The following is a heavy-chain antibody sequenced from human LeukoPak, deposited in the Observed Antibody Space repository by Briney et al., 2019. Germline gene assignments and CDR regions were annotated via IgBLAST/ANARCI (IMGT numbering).Heavy chain of an antibody. Sequence: GGSLRLSCAASGFTFSSYSMNWVRQAPGKGLEWVSYISSSSTIYYADSVKGRFTISRDNAKNSLYLQMNSLRAEDTAVYYCARGAYYYDSSGYRFDYWGQGTLVTVSS. J-gene: IGHJ4*02. V-gene: IGHV3-48*01. CDR2: ISSSSTI. CDR1: GFTFSSYS. D-gene: IGHD3-22*01. CDR3: ARGAYYYDSSGYRFDY.